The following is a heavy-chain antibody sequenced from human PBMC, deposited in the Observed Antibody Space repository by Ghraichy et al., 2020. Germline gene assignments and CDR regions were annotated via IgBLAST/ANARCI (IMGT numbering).Heavy chain of an antibody. CDR1: GFTFSSYS. D-gene: IGHD3-3*01. CDR3: ARGRYYDFWSGYYSNAFDY. J-gene: IGHJ4*02. CDR2: ISSSSSYI. Sequence: SCAASGFTFSSYSMNWVRQAPGKGLEWVSSISSSSSYIYYADSVKGRFTISRDNAKNSLYLQMNSLRAEDTAVYYCARGRYYDFWSGYYSNAFDYWGQGTLVTVSS. V-gene: IGHV3-21*01.